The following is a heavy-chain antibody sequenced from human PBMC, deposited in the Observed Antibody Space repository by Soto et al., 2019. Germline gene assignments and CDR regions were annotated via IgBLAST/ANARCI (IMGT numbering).Heavy chain of an antibody. CDR1: GGSFSGYY. Sequence: SETLSLTCAVYGGSFSGYYWSWIRQSPGKGLEWIGEINHSGSSHYNPSLKSRVTISVDTSRNDFSLNLYSVTAADTAVYYCARSRSGSYFKFDPWGQGTLVTVSS. V-gene: IGHV4-34*01. CDR3: ARSRSGSYFKFDP. J-gene: IGHJ5*02. D-gene: IGHD1-26*01. CDR2: INHSGSS.